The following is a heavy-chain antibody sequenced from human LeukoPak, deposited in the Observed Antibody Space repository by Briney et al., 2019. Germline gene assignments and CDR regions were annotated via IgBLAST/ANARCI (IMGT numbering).Heavy chain of an antibody. CDR1: RFTFSSYW. CDR2: INANSGTT. CDR3: AKPISGGLAVTADWFHP. Sequence: GGSLRLSCAASRFTFSSYWMSWVRQAPGKGLEWVSAINANSGTTSYAASVRGRFTISRDNSKNTLYLQVNTLRADDTATYYCAKPISGGLAVTADWFHPWGQGTLVVVSS. V-gene: IGHV3-23*01. J-gene: IGHJ5*01. D-gene: IGHD6-19*01.